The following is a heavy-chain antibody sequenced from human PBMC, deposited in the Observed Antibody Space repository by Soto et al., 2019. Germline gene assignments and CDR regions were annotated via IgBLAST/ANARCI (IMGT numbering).Heavy chain of an antibody. V-gene: IGHV3-23*01. CDR1: GFTFSSYA. CDR3: AKGGSCGGDCYYYYYGMDV. CDR2: ISGSGVST. D-gene: IGHD2-21*02. Sequence: GGSLRLSCAASGFTFSSYAMSWVRQAPGKGLEWVSAISGSGVSTYYADSVKGRFTISRDNSKNTLYLQMNSLRAEDTAVYYCAKGGSCGGDCYYYYYGMDVWGQGTTVTVSS. J-gene: IGHJ6*02.